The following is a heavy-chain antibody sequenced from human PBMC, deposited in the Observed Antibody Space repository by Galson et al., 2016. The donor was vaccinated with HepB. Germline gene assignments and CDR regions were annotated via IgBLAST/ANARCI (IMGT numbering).Heavy chain of an antibody. J-gene: IGHJ3*02. CDR2: IYYIGAT. D-gene: IGHD5-18*01. Sequence: SETLSLTCTVSGGSISNFYWSWIRLPPGKGLEWIGYIYYIGATNYNPSLRSRLTISVDEPKNEFSLKLTSVTATDTAVYYCARHRGYSYGYPEAFDIWGQGTLVTVSS. V-gene: IGHV4-59*01. CDR3: ARHRGYSYGYPEAFDI. CDR1: GGSISNFY.